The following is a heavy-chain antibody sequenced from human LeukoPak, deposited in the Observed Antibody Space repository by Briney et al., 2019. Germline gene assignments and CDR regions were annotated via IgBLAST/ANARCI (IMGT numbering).Heavy chain of an antibody. CDR3: ARADIVVVPDDPFDL. Sequence: PGESLRLSCVASGFAFSAFSINWVRQAPGKGLEWVASISIGYNNIFYADSVKGRFTISRDNAQNSVYLQMNSLRSEDTAVYYCARADIVVVPDDPFDLWGQGTLLTVSS. V-gene: IGHV3-21*01. J-gene: IGHJ4*02. CDR1: GFAFSAFS. D-gene: IGHD2-15*01. CDR2: ISIGYNNI.